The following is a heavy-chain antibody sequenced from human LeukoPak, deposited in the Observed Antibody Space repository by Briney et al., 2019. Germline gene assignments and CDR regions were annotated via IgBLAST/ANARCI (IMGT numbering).Heavy chain of an antibody. CDR1: GGSFSGYY. J-gene: IGHJ4*02. CDR3: ARHPTYYYDSSGLYYFDY. CDR2: INHSGST. Sequence: SETLSLTCAVYGGSFSGYYWSWIRQPPGKGLEWIGEINHSGSTNYNPSLKSRVTISVDTSKNQFSLKLSSVTAADTAVYYCARHPTYYYDSSGLYYFDYWGQGTLVTVSS. D-gene: IGHD3-22*01. V-gene: IGHV4-34*01.